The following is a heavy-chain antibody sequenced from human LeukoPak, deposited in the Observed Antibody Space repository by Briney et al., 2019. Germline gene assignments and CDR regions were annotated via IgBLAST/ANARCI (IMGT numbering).Heavy chain of an antibody. CDR2: INPNSGGT. CDR3: AREGDWGDYYFDY. D-gene: IGHD3-16*01. CDR1: GYTFTGYY. J-gene: IGHJ4*02. Sequence: RASVKVSCKASGYTFTGYYMHWVRQAPGQGLEWMGWINPNSGGTNYAQKFQGRVTMTRDTSISTAYMELSRLRSDDTAVYYCAREGDWGDYYFDYWGQGTLVTVSS. V-gene: IGHV1-2*02.